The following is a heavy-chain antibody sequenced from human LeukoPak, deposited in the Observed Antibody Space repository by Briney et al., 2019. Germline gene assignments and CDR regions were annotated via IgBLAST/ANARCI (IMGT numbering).Heavy chain of an antibody. D-gene: IGHD3-10*01. J-gene: IGHJ4*02. CDR2: IKQDGSEK. Sequence: GGSLRLSCTASGFSITSYWMSWVRQAPGKGLEWVANIKQDGSEKYYVDSVKGQFTISRDNAKNSLYLQMNSLRADDTAVYYCATRFGYYGSGSHYNFDYWGQGTLVTVSS. CDR3: ATRFGYYGSGSHYNFDY. CDR1: GFSITSYW. V-gene: IGHV3-7*01.